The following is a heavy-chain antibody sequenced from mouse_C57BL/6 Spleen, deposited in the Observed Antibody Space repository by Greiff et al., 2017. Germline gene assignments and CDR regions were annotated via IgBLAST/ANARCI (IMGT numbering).Heavy chain of an antibody. CDR2: IYPRSGNT. CDR1: GYTFTSYG. CDR3: ARSRDLDD. V-gene: IGHV1-81*01. Sequence: QVQLKESGAELARPGASVKLSCKASGYTFTSYGISWVKQRTGQGLEWIGEIYPRSGNTYYNEKFKGKATLTADKSSSTAYMELRSLTSEDSAVYFCARSRDLDDWGQGTTLTVSS. J-gene: IGHJ2*01.